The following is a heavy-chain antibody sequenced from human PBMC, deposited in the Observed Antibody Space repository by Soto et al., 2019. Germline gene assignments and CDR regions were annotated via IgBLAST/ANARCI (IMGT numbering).Heavy chain of an antibody. CDR1: GFTFSSYG. CDR3: TRDPLIAVAAYDAFDV. CDR2: IWYDGSNK. Sequence: GGSLRLSCAASGFTFSSYGMHWVRQAPGKGLEWVAVIWYDGSNKYYADSVKGRYTISRDDSKNTVYLQMNSLGAEDTAVYYCTRDPLIAVAAYDAFDVWGQGTSVTVSS. D-gene: IGHD6-19*01. V-gene: IGHV3-33*01. J-gene: IGHJ3*01.